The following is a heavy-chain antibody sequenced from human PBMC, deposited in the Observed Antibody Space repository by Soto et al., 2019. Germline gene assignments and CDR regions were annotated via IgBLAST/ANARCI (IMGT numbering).Heavy chain of an antibody. CDR1: GFTFSSYG. CDR2: IWYDGNNK. CDR3: ARAQGVGATSFDY. D-gene: IGHD1-26*01. J-gene: IGHJ4*02. Sequence: PGGSLRLSCAASGFTFSSYGMHWVRQAPGKGLEWVAVIWYDGNNKYYADSVKGRFTISRDNSKNTLYLQMNSLRAEDTAVYYCARAQGVGATSFDYWGQGTLVTV. V-gene: IGHV3-33*01.